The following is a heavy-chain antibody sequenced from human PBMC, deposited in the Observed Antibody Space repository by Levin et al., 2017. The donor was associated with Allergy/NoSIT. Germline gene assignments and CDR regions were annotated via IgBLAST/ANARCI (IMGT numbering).Heavy chain of an antibody. CDR3: ARGNYNNWFDS. J-gene: IGHJ5*01. Sequence: SETLSLTCNVSGGSFTSHYWTWIRQSPGKELEWIGFIYHSGSTNYNPSLKSRVTISVDKSKRQFSLKLSAMTAADTAVYYCARGNYNNWFDSWGQGTLVTVSS. CDR1: GGSFTSHY. D-gene: IGHD1-7*01. CDR2: IYHSGST. V-gene: IGHV4-59*11.